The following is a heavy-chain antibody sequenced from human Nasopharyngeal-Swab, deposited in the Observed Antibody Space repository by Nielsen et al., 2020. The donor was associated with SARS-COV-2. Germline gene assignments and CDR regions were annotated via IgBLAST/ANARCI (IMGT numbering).Heavy chain of an antibody. Sequence: SETLSLTCTVSGGSISSGGYYWSWIRQPPGKGLEWIGSIYYSGSTSYNPSLKSRVTISVDTSKNQFSLKLSSVTAADTAVFYCARQGIVVVPAADEDYYYYYYGMDVWGQGTTVTVSS. CDR2: IYYSGST. CDR3: ARQGIVVVPAADEDYYYYYYGMDV. V-gene: IGHV4-39*01. CDR1: GGSISSGGYY. D-gene: IGHD2-2*01. J-gene: IGHJ6*02.